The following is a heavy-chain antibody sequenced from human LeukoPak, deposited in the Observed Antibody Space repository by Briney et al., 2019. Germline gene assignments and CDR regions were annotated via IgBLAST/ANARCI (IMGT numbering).Heavy chain of an antibody. CDR1: SEFFSGYY. CDR2: IYYSGST. Sequence: SETLSLTCGVSSEFFSGYYWGWIRQPPGKGLEWIGYIYYSGSTNYNPSLKSRVTISVDTSKNQFSLKLSSVTAADTAVYYCARGPWILVDYWGQGTLVTVSS. J-gene: IGHJ4*02. CDR3: ARGPWILVDY. V-gene: IGHV4-59*01. D-gene: IGHD3-3*01.